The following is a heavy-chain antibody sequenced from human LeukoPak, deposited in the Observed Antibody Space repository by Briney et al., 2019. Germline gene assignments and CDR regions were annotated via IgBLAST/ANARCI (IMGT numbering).Heavy chain of an antibody. D-gene: IGHD2-2*01. V-gene: IGHV1-69*13. CDR1: GGTFSSYA. CDR3: ARIRYCSSTSCQDEDNWFDP. J-gene: IGHJ5*02. CDR2: IIPIFGTA. Sequence: GASVKVSCKASGGTFSSYAISWVRQAPGQGPEWMGGIIPIFGTANYAQKFQGRVTITADESTSTAYMELSSLRSEDTAVYYCARIRYCSSTSCQDEDNWFDPWGQGTLVTVSS.